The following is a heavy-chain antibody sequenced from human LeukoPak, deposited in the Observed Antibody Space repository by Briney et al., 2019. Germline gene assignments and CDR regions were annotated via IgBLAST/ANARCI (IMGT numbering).Heavy chain of an antibody. CDR1: GFTFSSYS. Sequence: PGGSLRLSCAASGFTFSSYSMNWVRQAPGKGLKWVSSISSSSSYIYYADSVKGRFTISRDNAKNSLYLQMNSLRAEDTAVYYCARVRYCSSTSCYTDAFDIWGQGTMVTVSS. V-gene: IGHV3-21*01. CDR2: ISSSSSYI. D-gene: IGHD2-2*02. CDR3: ARVRYCSSTSCYTDAFDI. J-gene: IGHJ3*02.